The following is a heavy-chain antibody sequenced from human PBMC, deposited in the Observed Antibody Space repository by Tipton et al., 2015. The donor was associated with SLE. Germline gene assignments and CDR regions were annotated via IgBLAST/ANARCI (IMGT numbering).Heavy chain of an antibody. J-gene: IGHJ6*03. CDR2: IYYRGTI. V-gene: IGHV4-59*01. CDR1: GGSITNYF. Sequence: LRLSCTVSGGSITNYFWSWIRQPPGKGLEWIGHIYYRGTISYNPSLKSRVTISLDASKKQLALRLSSVTAADTGVYYCARAGTYSSFYYYHYMDVWGEGTTVTVSS. D-gene: IGHD4-11*01. CDR3: ARAGTYSSFYYYHYMDV.